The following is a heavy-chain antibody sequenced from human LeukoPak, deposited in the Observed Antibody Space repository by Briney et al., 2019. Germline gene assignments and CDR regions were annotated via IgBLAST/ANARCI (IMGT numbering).Heavy chain of an antibody. V-gene: IGHV3-53*01. CDR2: IYSGGST. Sequence: GGSLRLSCAASGFTVSSNYMSWVRQAPGKGLECVSVIYSGGSTYYADSVKGRFTISRDNSKNTLYLQMNSLRAEDTAVYYCARYPSDQYYFDCWDQGTLVTVSS. CDR3: ARYPSDQYYFDC. J-gene: IGHJ4*02. CDR1: GFTVSSNY.